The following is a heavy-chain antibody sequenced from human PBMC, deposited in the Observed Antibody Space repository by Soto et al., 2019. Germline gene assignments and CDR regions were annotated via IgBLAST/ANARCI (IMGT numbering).Heavy chain of an antibody. CDR3: AREREMATTSDYYYGMDV. J-gene: IGHJ6*02. Sequence: ASVKVSFKASGYTFTGYYMHWVRQAPGQGLEWMGWINPNSGGTNYAQKFQGRVTMTRDTSISTAYMELSRLRSDDTAVYYCAREREMATTSDYYYGMDVWGQGTTVTVSS. D-gene: IGHD5-12*01. V-gene: IGHV1-2*02. CDR2: INPNSGGT. CDR1: GYTFTGYY.